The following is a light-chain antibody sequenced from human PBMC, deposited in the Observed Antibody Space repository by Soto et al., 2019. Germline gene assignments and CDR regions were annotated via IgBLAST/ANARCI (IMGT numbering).Light chain of an antibody. Sequence: QSALTQPASVSGSPGQSIAIPCTGTSSDVGGYNYVSWYQQHPGKAPKLLINDVSNRPSGVSSRFSGSKSGNTASLTISGLQAEDEADYYCSSYTLSSTYVFVTGTRSPS. CDR2: DVS. J-gene: IGLJ1*01. V-gene: IGLV2-14*01. CDR3: SSYTLSSTYV. CDR1: SSDVGGYNY.